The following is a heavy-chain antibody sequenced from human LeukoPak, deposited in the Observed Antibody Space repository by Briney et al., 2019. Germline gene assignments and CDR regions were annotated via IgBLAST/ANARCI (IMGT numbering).Heavy chain of an antibody. J-gene: IGHJ4*02. CDR2: INPSGGST. CDR3: ARGGKGNADGYNQALNY. V-gene: IGHV1-46*01. Sequence: ASVKVSCEASGYTFTNYYIHWVRQAPGQGLEWMGIINPSGGSTSCAQKFQGRVTMTRDTSTSTVYMELSSLRSEDTAVYYCARGGKGNADGYNQALNYWGQGTLVTVSS. CDR1: GYTFTNYY. D-gene: IGHD5-24*01.